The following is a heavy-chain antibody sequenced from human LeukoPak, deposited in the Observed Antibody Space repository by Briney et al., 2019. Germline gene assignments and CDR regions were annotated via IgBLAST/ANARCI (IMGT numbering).Heavy chain of an antibody. CDR3: AREGEGVPGAMSWFQYYYYYMDV. D-gene: IGHD2-2*01. Sequence: ASVKVSCKASGYTFTSYGISWVRQAPGQGLEWMGWISAYNGNTNYAQKFKGRVTMTTDTLTTTAHMELRSLSSDDTAVYYCAREGEGVPGAMSWFQYYYYYMDVWGEGTTVIVSS. V-gene: IGHV1-18*01. CDR1: GYTFTSYG. J-gene: IGHJ6*03. CDR2: ISAYNGNT.